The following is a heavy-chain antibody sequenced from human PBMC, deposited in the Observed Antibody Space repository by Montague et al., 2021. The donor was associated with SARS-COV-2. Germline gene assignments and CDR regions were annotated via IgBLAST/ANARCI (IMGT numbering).Heavy chain of an antibody. CDR1: GGSISSSSYY. CDR3: ARGRRYCSGGSCYSGWFDP. CDR2: IYHSGST. V-gene: IGHV4-39*07. D-gene: IGHD2-15*01. Sequence: SETLSLTCTVSGGSISSSSYYWGWIRQPPGKGLEWIGSIYHSGSTYYNPSLKSRVTISVDTSTNQFSLKLSSVTAADTAVYYCARGRRYCSGGSCYSGWFDPWGQGTLVTVSS. J-gene: IGHJ5*02.